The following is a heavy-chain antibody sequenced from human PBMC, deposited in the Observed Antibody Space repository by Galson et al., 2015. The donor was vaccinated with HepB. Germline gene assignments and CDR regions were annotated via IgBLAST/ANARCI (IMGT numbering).Heavy chain of an antibody. Sequence: ETLSLTCAVYGGSFSGNYWTWIRQLPGKGLEWIGQIDHSGRSNYNPSLRSRVTISIDTSKNQFSLKVTSMSAADTAVYYCARVAPIVVVPAALSSPVTAPGPIDNWGQGTLVTVSS. CDR3: ARVAPIVVVPAALSSPVTAPGPIDN. J-gene: IGHJ4*02. V-gene: IGHV4-34*01. CDR1: GGSFSGNY. D-gene: IGHD2-2*01. CDR2: IDHSGRS.